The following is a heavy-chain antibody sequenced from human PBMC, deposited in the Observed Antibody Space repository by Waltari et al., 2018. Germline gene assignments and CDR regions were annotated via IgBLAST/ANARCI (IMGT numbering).Heavy chain of an antibody. V-gene: IGHV3-48*04. J-gene: IGHJ6*03. CDR2: ISSSSSTI. D-gene: IGHD3-22*01. CDR3: ARAPDSSGYPYYYYMDV. CDR1: GFTFSSYS. Sequence: EVQLVESGGGLVQPGGSLRLSCAASGFTFSSYSMNWVRQALGKGLEWVSYISSSSSTIYYADSVKGRFTISRDNAKNSLYLQMNSLRAEDTAVYYCARAPDSSGYPYYYYMDVWGKGTTVTVSS.